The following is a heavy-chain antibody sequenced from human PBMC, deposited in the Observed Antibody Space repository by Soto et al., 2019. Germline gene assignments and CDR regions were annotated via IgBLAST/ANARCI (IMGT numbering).Heavy chain of an antibody. J-gene: IGHJ4*02. V-gene: IGHV3-74*01. CDR1: GFTFSSYW. D-gene: IGHD1-1*01. CDR3: ARDPPGNIFDY. CDR2: ISSDGSST. Sequence: EVQLVESGGGLVQPGGSLRLSCAASGFTFSSYWMHWVRQGPGKGLVWVSCISSDGSSTDYADSVRGRFTISRDNAKNTLYLQMNSLRAEDTAVYYCARDPPGNIFDYWGQGTLVTVSS.